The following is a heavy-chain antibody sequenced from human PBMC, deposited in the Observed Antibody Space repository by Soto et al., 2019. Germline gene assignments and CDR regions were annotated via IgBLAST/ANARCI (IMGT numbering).Heavy chain of an antibody. CDR1: GYTFTGYY. CDR3: ARDPLSQYYDLWSGYQSNWFDP. J-gene: IGHJ5*02. CDR2: INPNSGGT. Sequence: ASVKVSCKASGYTFTGYYMHWVRQAPGQGLEWMGWINPNSGGTNYAQKFQGWVTMTRDTSISTAYMELSRLRSDDTAVYYCARDPLSQYYDLWSGYQSNWFDPWGQGTLVTVSS. D-gene: IGHD3-3*01. V-gene: IGHV1-2*04.